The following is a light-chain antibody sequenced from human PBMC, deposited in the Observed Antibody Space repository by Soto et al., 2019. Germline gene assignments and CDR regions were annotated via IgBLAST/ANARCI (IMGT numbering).Light chain of an antibody. J-gene: IGKJ1*01. CDR3: QQTYIPTVT. V-gene: IGKV1-39*01. Sequence: DIQIPHSPSSLYASVGDRVNITCRASQSISSYLNWYQQKAGKAPKLLISGASSLESGVPSRFSGSGSGTDFTLTISTLQPEDFATYYCQQTYIPTVTFGQGTKVDIK. CDR1: QSISSY. CDR2: GAS.